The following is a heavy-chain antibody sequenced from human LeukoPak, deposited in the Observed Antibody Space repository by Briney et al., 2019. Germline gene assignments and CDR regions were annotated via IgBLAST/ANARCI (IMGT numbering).Heavy chain of an antibody. D-gene: IGHD3-3*01. Sequence: GRSLRLSCAASGFTFDDYAMHWVRQAPGKGLEWVSGISWNSGSIVYADSVNGRFTISRGNAKNSLYLQMNSLRAEDTAVYYCARDGYDGYDFWSGYFYFDYWGQGTLVTVSS. CDR2: ISWNSGSI. CDR3: ARDGYDGYDFWSGYFYFDY. CDR1: GFTFDDYA. V-gene: IGHV3-9*01. J-gene: IGHJ4*02.